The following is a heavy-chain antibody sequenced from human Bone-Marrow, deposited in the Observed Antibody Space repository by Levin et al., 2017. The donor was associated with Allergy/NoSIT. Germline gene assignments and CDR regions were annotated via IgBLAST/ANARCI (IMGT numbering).Heavy chain of an antibody. J-gene: IGHJ3*02. Sequence: KISCKASGGTFSSYAISWVRQAPGQGLEWMGGIIPIFGTANYAQKFQGRVTITADESTSTAYMELSSLRSEDTAVYYCARTLKIVVVLEGLHDAFDIWGQGTMVTVSS. CDR2: IIPIFGTA. V-gene: IGHV1-69*01. CDR3: ARTLKIVVVLEGLHDAFDI. CDR1: GGTFSSYA. D-gene: IGHD2-2*01.